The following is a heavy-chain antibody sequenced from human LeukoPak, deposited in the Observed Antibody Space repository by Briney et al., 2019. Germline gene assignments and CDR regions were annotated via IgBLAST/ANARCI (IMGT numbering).Heavy chain of an antibody. CDR2: IIPVFGIV. Sequence: SVKVSCKTSGVTFSSYPISWVRRAPGQGLVWMGGIIPVFGIVNYAQKFQGRVTITADKSTSTAYMELSSLRSEDTAAYYCARVTVAGPGTFDIWGQGTMVTVSS. J-gene: IGHJ3*02. CDR3: ARVTVAGPGTFDI. D-gene: IGHD6-19*01. CDR1: GVTFSSYP. V-gene: IGHV1-69*10.